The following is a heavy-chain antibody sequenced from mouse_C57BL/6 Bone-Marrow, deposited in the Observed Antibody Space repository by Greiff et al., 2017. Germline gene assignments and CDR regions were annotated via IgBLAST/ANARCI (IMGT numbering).Heavy chain of an antibody. J-gene: IGHJ2*01. Sequence: VHVNQSGGDLVKPGGSLKLSCAASGFTFSSYGMSWVRQTPDKRLEWVATISSGGSYTYYPDSVKGRFTISRDNAKNTLYLQMSSLKSEDTAMYYCARPLFFDYWGQGTTLTVSS. V-gene: IGHV5-6*01. CDR2: ISSGGSYT. D-gene: IGHD1-1*01. CDR3: ARPLFFDY. CDR1: GFTFSSYG.